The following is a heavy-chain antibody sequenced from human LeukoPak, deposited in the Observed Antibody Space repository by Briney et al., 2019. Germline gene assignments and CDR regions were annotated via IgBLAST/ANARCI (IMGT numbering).Heavy chain of an antibody. CDR3: ARDPDYGGNLPLYYFDC. J-gene: IGHJ4*02. D-gene: IGHD4-23*01. Sequence: GRSLRLSCAASGFTFSSYAMHWVRQAPGKGLEWVAVISYDGSNKYYADSVKGRFTISRDNSKNTLYLQMNSLRAEDTAVYYCARDPDYGGNLPLYYFDCWGQGTLVTVSS. V-gene: IGHV3-30*04. CDR1: GFTFSSYA. CDR2: ISYDGSNK.